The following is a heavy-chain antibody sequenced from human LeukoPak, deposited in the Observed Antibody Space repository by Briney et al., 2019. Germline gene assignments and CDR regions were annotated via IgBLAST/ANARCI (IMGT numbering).Heavy chain of an antibody. J-gene: IGHJ6*03. Sequence: SETLSLTCAVYGGSFGGYYWSWIRQPPGKGLEWIGEINHSGSTNYNPSLKSRVTISVDTSKNQFSLKLSSVTAADTAVYYCARRYDSSGYYRPDYYYYYYYMDVWGKGTTVTVSS. CDR2: INHSGST. D-gene: IGHD3-22*01. CDR1: GGSFGGYY. V-gene: IGHV4-34*01. CDR3: ARRYDSSGYYRPDYYYYYYYMDV.